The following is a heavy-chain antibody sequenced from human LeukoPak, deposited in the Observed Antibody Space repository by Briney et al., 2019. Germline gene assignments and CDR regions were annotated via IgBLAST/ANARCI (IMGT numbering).Heavy chain of an antibody. CDR2: IAGSGVST. D-gene: IGHD6-19*01. CDR3: ANHFNSSGWYYFDY. CDR1: GFTFTSYG. Sequence: GGTLRLSCAVSGFTFTSYGMSWVRQAPGKGLEWVSGIAGSGVSTYYADSVKGRFTISRDNSKNTLYLQMNSLRAEDTAVYYCANHFNSSGWYYFDYWGQGTLVTVSS. V-gene: IGHV3-23*01. J-gene: IGHJ4*02.